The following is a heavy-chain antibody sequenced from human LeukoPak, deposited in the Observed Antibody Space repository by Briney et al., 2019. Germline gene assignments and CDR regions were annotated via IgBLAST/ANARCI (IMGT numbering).Heavy chain of an antibody. D-gene: IGHD3-22*01. J-gene: IGHJ4*02. V-gene: IGHV3-23*01. CDR3: AKGPRGTYYYDSSGYYHDDYYFDY. Sequence: GGSLRLSCAASGFTFSSYAMSWVRQAPGKGPEWVSAISGSGGSTYYADSVKGRFTISRDNSKNTLYLQMNSLRAEDTAVYYCAKGPRGTYYYDSSGYYHDDYYFDYWGQGTLVTVSS. CDR2: ISGSGGST. CDR1: GFTFSSYA.